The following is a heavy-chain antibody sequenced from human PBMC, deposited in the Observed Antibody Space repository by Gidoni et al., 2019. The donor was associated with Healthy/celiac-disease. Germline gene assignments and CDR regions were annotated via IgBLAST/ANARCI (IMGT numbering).Heavy chain of an antibody. CDR3: ARSRGVISQNYYYYYMDV. J-gene: IGHJ6*03. Sequence: QITLKESGPTLVKPTQPLTLTCTFSGFSLSTSGVGVGWIRQPPGKALEWLALIYWDDDKRYSPSLKSRLTITKDTSKNQVVLTMTNMDPVDTATYYCARSRGVISQNYYYYYMDVWGKGTTVTVSS. CDR1: GFSLSTSGVG. D-gene: IGHD3-10*01. CDR2: IYWDDDK. V-gene: IGHV2-5*02.